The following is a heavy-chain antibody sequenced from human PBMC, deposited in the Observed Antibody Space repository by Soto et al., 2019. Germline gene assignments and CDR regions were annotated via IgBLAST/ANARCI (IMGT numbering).Heavy chain of an antibody. Sequence: QVQLVQSGAEVKKPGASVKVSCKASGYTFTSYAMHWVRQAPGQRLEWMGWINAGNGNTKYSQKFQGRVTITRDTSASTAYMELSSLRSEDTAVYSCARPVYSSGWSNWYFDLCGRGTLVTVS. J-gene: IGHJ2*01. CDR2: INAGNGNT. CDR3: ARPVYSSGWSNWYFDL. CDR1: GYTFTSYA. D-gene: IGHD6-19*01. V-gene: IGHV1-3*01.